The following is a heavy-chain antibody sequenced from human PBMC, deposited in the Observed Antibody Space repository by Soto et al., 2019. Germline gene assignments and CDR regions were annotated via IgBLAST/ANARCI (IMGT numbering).Heavy chain of an antibody. CDR1: GYTFTSYD. CDR3: ARVPGIAAAGTFDYYYYYMDV. Sequence: ASVKVSCKASGYTFTSYDINWVRQATGQGLEWMGWMNPNSGNTGYAQKFQGRVTMTRNTSIGTAYMELSSLRSEDTAVYYCARVPGIAAAGTFDYYYYYMDVWGKGTTVTVSS. CDR2: MNPNSGNT. D-gene: IGHD6-13*01. J-gene: IGHJ6*03. V-gene: IGHV1-8*01.